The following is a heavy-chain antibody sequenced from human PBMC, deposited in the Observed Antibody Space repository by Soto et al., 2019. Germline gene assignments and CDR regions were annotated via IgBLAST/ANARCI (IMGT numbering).Heavy chain of an antibody. V-gene: IGHV1-69*01. CDR3: ASGIAVDRFEF. J-gene: IGHJ4*01. Sequence: EQSGPEVKKPGSSVKVSCKASADTFNNYGFSWVRHAPGQGLECVGGVVPLLGSATYAQKFQGRATTSADESASTVYLELTNLQSDDTAIFYCASGIAVDRFEFWGLGTLVIVSS. CDR2: VVPLLGSA. CDR1: ADTFNNYG. D-gene: IGHD2-15*01.